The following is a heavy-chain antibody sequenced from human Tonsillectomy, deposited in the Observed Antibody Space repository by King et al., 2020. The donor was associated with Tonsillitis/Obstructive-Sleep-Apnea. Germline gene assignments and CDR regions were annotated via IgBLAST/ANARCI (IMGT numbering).Heavy chain of an antibody. D-gene: IGHD3-3*01. CDR2: INHSGST. J-gene: IGHJ5*02. CDR3: AGAPRTPDFWSGSARRWFDP. CDR1: GGSFRGYY. V-gene: IGHV4-34*01. Sequence: VQLQQWGAGLLKPSETLSLTCAVYGGSFRGYYWSWIRQPPGKGLEWIGEINHSGSTYYNPSLKSRVTISVDTSKNQFSLKLSSVTAADTAVYYCAGAPRTPDFWSGSARRWFDPWGQGTLVTVSS.